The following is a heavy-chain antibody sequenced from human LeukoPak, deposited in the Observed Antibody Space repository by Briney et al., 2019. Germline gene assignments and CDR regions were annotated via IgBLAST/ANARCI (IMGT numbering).Heavy chain of an antibody. CDR3: ATAPPTWNLAFDI. Sequence: ASVKVSCKASGYIFSTYGINWVRQAPGQGLEWMGWISPYNGDTNYAQNVQDRVTMTEDTSTDTAYMELSSLRSEDTAVYYCATAPPTWNLAFDIWGQGTMVTVSS. CDR1: GYIFSTYG. D-gene: IGHD1-7*01. J-gene: IGHJ3*02. V-gene: IGHV1-18*01. CDR2: ISPYNGDT.